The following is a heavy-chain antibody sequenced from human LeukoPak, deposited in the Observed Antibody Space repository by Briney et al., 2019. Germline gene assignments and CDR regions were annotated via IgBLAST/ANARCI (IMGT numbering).Heavy chain of an antibody. CDR2: IYYSGST. D-gene: IGHD2-2*01. CDR3: ASHCSSTSCYGAHSWFDP. V-gene: IGHV4-59*01. Sequence: PSETLSLTCTVSGGSISSYYWSWIRQPPGKGLEWIGYIYYSGSTNYNPSLKSRVTISVDTSKNQFSLKLSSVTAADTAVYYCASHCSSTSCYGAHSWFDPWGQGTLITVSS. CDR1: GGSISSYY. J-gene: IGHJ5*02.